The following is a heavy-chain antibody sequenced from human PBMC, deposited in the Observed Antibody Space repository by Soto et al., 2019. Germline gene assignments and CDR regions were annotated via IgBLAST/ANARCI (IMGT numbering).Heavy chain of an antibody. Sequence: QVQLVESGGGVVQPGRSLRLSCAASGFTFSSYGMHWVRQAPGKGLEWVAVISYDGSNKYYADSVKGRFTISRDNSKNTLYLQMNSLRAEDTAVYYCAKDILRFLEWLSSRYDAFDIWGQGTMVTVSS. J-gene: IGHJ3*02. V-gene: IGHV3-30*18. D-gene: IGHD3-3*01. CDR1: GFTFSSYG. CDR2: ISYDGSNK. CDR3: AKDILRFLEWLSSRYDAFDI.